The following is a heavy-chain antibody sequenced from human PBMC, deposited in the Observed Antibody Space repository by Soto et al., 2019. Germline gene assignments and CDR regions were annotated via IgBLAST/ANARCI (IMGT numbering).Heavy chain of an antibody. CDR2: IYYSGST. CDR1: GGSISSGGYY. CDR3: ARGVIH. D-gene: IGHD2-21*01. V-gene: IGHV4-31*03. J-gene: IGHJ4*02. Sequence: QVQLQESGPGLVKPSQTLSLTCTVSGGSISSGGYYWCWLRQHPGKGLEWIGYIYYSGSTYYNPTLTSRVTISVDTSKTQFSLKLSSVTAAATAVYYCARGVIHWGQGTMVTVSS.